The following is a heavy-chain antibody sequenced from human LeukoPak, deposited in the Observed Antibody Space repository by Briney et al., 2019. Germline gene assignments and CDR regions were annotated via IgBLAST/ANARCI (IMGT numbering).Heavy chain of an antibody. J-gene: IGHJ4*02. CDR1: GFTFSSYA. CDR3: ARDLDYGRLKY. CDR2: ISGSGGST. D-gene: IGHD4-17*01. V-gene: IGHV3-23*01. Sequence: GGSLRLSCAASGFTFSSYAMSWVRQAPGKGLEWVSAISGSGGSTYYADSVKGRFTISRDNSKNTLYLQMNSLRAEDTAVYYCARDLDYGRLKYWGQGTLVTVSS.